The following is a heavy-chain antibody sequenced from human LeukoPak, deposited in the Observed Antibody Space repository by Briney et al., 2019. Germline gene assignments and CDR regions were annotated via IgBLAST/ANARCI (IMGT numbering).Heavy chain of an antibody. D-gene: IGHD6-13*01. CDR3: ARKGVAAARHNWFDP. CDR1: GGSFSGYY. V-gene: IGHV4-34*01. CDR2: INHSGST. Sequence: SEALSLTCAVYGGSFSGYYWSWIRQPPGKGLEWIGEINHSGSTNYNPSLKSRVTISVDTSKNQFSLKLSSVTAADTAVYYCARKGVAAARHNWFDPWGQGTLVTVSS. J-gene: IGHJ5*02.